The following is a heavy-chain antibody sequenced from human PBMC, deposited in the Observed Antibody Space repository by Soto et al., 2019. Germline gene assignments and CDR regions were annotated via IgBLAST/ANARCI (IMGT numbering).Heavy chain of an antibody. V-gene: IGHV1-69*13. CDR3: ARDRDDYGSGNYYNRIDF. CDR2: IIPLFGTP. Sequence: GPSVKVSCKASGGIFSTYAISWLRQAPGQGLEWMGGIIPLFGTPNYAQRFQGRVTITADESTSTAYMELSRLRSEDTAVYYCARDRDDYGSGNYYNRIDFWGQGTRVTVSS. CDR1: GGIFSTYA. D-gene: IGHD3-10*01. J-gene: IGHJ4*02.